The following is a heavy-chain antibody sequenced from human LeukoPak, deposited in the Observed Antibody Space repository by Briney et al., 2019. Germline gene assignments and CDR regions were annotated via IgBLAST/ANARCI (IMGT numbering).Heavy chain of an antibody. D-gene: IGHD1-26*01. CDR1: GFTFSNYA. V-gene: IGHV3-64*02. Sequence: GGSLRLSCAASGFTFSNYAMHWVRQAPGKGPEYVSDITRDGVETNYADSARGRFTISSENSRSTLSLQMGNLRADDMAVYYCARVGSWYAFDLWGQGTMVTVSS. J-gene: IGHJ3*01. CDR2: ITRDGVET. CDR3: ARVGSWYAFDL.